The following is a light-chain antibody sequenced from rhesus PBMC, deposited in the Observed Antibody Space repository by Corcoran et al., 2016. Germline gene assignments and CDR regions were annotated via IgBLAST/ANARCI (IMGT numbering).Light chain of an antibody. CDR3: QQYGDLPYS. Sequence: DIQMTQSPSSLSASVGDKVTITCHASQGISSWLAWYQQKPGKAPKPLNYAASSLQSGVPPRFSGSGSGTDSPLTISSLQTEDCATYYCQQYGDLPYSFGQGTEVEIK. CDR1: QGISSW. J-gene: IGKJ2*01. V-gene: IGKV1-19*01. CDR2: AAS.